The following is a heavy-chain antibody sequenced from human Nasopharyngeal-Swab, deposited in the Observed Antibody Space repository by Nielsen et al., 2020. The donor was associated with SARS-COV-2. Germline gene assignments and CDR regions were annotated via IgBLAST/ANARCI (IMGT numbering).Heavy chain of an antibody. CDR2: MYTSGST. V-gene: IGHV4-61*09. D-gene: IGHD3-9*01. J-gene: IGHJ6*02. CDR3: AREDRWTLTSFYYALDV. CDR1: GVSISSGSYY. Sequence: LRLSCPVSGVSISSGSYYWSWIRQPAGKGLEWIGHMYTSGSTNYNPSLKSRVAISMDTSKNQFSLRLSSVIAADTAVYYCAREDRWTLTSFYYALDVWGQGSTVTVSS.